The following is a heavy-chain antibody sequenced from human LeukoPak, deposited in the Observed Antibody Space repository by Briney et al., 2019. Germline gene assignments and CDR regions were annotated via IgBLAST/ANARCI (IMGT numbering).Heavy chain of an antibody. Sequence: PSETLSLTCTVSGDSISRYYWSWIRQPPGKALEYIAYMHYGGKSDYNPSLKSRVTISIDTSRNQFSLQMTSLTAADTAVYYCARDRGAAAFDLWGQGTLVTVSS. CDR2: MHYGGKS. V-gene: IGHV4-59*01. J-gene: IGHJ5*02. CDR1: GDSISRYY. CDR3: ARDRGAAAFDL. D-gene: IGHD3-10*01.